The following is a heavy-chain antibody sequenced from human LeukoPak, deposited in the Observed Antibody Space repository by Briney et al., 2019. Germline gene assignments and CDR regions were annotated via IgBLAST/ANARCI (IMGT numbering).Heavy chain of an antibody. CDR1: GFTFSSYS. CDR3: ARDPNQLQWEPHDY. V-gene: IGHV3-21*01. J-gene: IGHJ4*02. Sequence: GGSLRLSCAASGFTFSSYSMNWVRQAPGKGLEWVSSISSSSSYIYYADSVKGRFTISRDNAKNSLYLQMNSLRAEDTAVYCCARDPNQLQWEPHDYWGQGTLVTVSS. D-gene: IGHD1-26*01. CDR2: ISSSSSYI.